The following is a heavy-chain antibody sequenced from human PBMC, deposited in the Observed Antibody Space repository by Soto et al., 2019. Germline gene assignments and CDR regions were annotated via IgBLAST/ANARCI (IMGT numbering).Heavy chain of an antibody. V-gene: IGHV1-18*01. CDR3: ARDRLVSTGTTYYYYGMDV. CDR1: GYTFTSYG. Sequence: ASVKVSCKASGYTFTSYGISWVRPAPGQGLEWMGWISAYNGNTNYAQKLQGRVTMTTDTSTSTAYMELRSLRSDDTAVYYCARDRLVSTGTTYYYYGMDVWGQGTTVTVSS. J-gene: IGHJ6*02. D-gene: IGHD1-7*01. CDR2: ISAYNGNT.